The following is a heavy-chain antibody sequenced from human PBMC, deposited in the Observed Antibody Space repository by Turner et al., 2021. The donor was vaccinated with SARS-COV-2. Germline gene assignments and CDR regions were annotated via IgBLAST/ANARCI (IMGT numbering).Heavy chain of an antibody. CDR3: SIVGIAAAGPTFYYYYYGMDV. CDR1: GFTFSSYW. CDR2: INIDGSST. Sequence: EVQLVESGGGLVQPGGSVRIYCAASGFTFSSYWMHWVRPAPGNGLLWVSRINIDGSSTSYAASVNGLFTISRDNAKNTLYLQMNSLRADDTAVYYCSIVGIAAAGPTFYYYYYGMDVCGQVTTVTVSS. J-gene: IGHJ6*02. D-gene: IGHD6-13*01. V-gene: IGHV3-74*01.